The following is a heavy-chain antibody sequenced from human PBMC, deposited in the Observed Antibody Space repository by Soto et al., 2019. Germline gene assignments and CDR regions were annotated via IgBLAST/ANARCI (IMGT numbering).Heavy chain of an antibody. CDR2: IYYSGST. D-gene: IGHD3-22*01. Sequence: SETLSLTCTVSGGSISSGDYYWSWIRQPPGKGLEWIGYIYYSGSTYYNPSLKSRVTISVDTSKNQFSLKLSSVTAADTAVYYCARDADSSGPTGLFDYWGQGTLVTVSS. J-gene: IGHJ4*02. CDR1: GGSISSGDYY. CDR3: ARDADSSGPTGLFDY. V-gene: IGHV4-30-4*01.